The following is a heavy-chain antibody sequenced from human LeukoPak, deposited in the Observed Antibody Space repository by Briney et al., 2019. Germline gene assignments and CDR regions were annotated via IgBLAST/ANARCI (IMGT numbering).Heavy chain of an antibody. CDR2: ITSTSSHI. J-gene: IGHJ5*02. Sequence: PGGPLRLSCATSGFTFSDYSMTWVRQAPGKGVEWVSSITSTSSHINYADSVRGRFTISRDNAKNALFLQMTGLTDEDTALYYCARARLGYYDEYFDPWGQGTQVTVSS. CDR3: ARARLGYYDEYFDP. CDR1: GFTFSDYS. D-gene: IGHD3-16*01. V-gene: IGHV3-21*01.